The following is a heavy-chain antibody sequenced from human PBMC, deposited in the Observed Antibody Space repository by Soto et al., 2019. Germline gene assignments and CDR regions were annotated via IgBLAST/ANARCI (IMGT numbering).Heavy chain of an antibody. D-gene: IGHD2-21*01. V-gene: IGHV3-64D*06. J-gene: IGHJ4*02. CDR2: ISPQGGST. CDR3: VNMMIARGAFDF. CDR1: GFAFSSYA. Sequence: PGGSLRLSCSASGFAFSSYAMHWVRQTPGEGLEYVSAISPQGGSTYYADSVKGRFTISRDDSKNTVYLQMSSLRPDDTAVYYCVNMMIARGAFDFWGQGTLVTVSS.